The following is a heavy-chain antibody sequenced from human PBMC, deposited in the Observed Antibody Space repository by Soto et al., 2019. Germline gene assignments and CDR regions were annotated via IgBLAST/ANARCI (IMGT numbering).Heavy chain of an antibody. J-gene: IGHJ3*02. CDR2: ISDDGSYK. CDR1: GFNFRSYG. Sequence: QVQLVESGGGVVQPGRSLRLSCAASGFNFRSYGMYWVRQAPGKGLEWVAVISDDGSYKYYKDAVKGRFTISRDNSKNTVDLQMSSLKSEDTAVYYCAKGRRTGTTHDGFDSWGQGTMVTVSS. D-gene: IGHD1-1*01. CDR3: AKGRRTGTTHDGFDS. V-gene: IGHV3-30*18.